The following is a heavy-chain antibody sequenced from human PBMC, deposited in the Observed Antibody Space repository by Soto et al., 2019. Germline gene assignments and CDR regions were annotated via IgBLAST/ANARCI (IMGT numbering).Heavy chain of an antibody. Sequence: GGSLRLSCAASGFPFSNAWMNWVRQAPGKGLEWVGRIKSKTDGGTTGYAAPVKGRFTISRDDSKNTLYLQMNSLKTEDTAVYYCTTDRTVTTDYYYYYGMDVWGQGTTVTVSS. J-gene: IGHJ6*02. CDR1: GFPFSNAW. CDR2: IKSKTDGGTT. D-gene: IGHD4-4*01. V-gene: IGHV3-15*07. CDR3: TTDRTVTTDYYYYYGMDV.